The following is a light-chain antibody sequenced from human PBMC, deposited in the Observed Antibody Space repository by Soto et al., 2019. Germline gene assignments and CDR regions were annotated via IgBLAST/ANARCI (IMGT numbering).Light chain of an antibody. CDR2: DVS. CDR3: CSYAGSYSYV. CDR1: SSDVGGYNY. J-gene: IGLJ1*01. Sequence: QSVLTQPRSVSGSPGQSVTISCTGTSSDVGGYNYVSWYQEQPGKAPKLMIYDVSKRPSGVPDRFSGSKSGNTASLTISGLQAEDEADYYCCSYAGSYSYVFGTGTKLIVL. V-gene: IGLV2-11*01.